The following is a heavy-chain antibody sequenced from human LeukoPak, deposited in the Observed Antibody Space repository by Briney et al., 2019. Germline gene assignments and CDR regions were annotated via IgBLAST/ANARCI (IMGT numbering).Heavy chain of an antibody. CDR3: ARLGTYGSGDH. CDR2: ISGGGTTI. CDR1: GFTFSSYT. Sequence: SGGSLRLSCAASGFTFSSYTMNWVRQAPGKGLEWVSYISGGGTTIHYADSVKGRFTLSRNNAKNTLFLQMNSLRAEDTAVYYCARLGTYGSGDHWGQGTLVTVSS. D-gene: IGHD3-10*01. V-gene: IGHV3-48*04. J-gene: IGHJ4*02.